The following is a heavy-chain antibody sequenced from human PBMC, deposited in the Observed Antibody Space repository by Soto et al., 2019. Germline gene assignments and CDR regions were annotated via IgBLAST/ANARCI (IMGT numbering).Heavy chain of an antibody. J-gene: IGHJ4*02. D-gene: IGHD2-15*01. CDR2: IDPDDSYT. CDR3: ARLPPPTYCSGSTCSGY. CDR1: GYSFTNYW. Sequence: XEFLKISFKGAGYSFTNYWIHWVRQIAGKGLEWMGRIDPDDSYTNYSPSFQGHVTISVDKSISTAYLQWSSLQASDAAIYYCARLPPPTYCSGSTCSGYWGQGTLVTVS. V-gene: IGHV5-10-1*01.